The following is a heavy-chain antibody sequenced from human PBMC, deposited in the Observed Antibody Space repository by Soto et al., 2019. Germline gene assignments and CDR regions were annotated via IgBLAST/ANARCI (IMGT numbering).Heavy chain of an antibody. D-gene: IGHD2-15*01. CDR2: IYYSGST. CDR3: AREMLPTSYFDY. J-gene: IGHJ4*02. Sequence: PSETLSLTCTVSGGSISSGGYYWIWIRQHPGKGLEWIGYIYYSGSTYYNPSLKSRVTISVDTSKNQFSLKLSSVTAADTAVYYCAREMLPTSYFDYWGQGTLVTVSS. V-gene: IGHV4-31*03. CDR1: GGSISSGGYY.